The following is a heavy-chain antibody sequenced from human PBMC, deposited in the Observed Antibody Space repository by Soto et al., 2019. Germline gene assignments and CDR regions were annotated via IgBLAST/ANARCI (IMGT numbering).Heavy chain of an antibody. V-gene: IGHV4-30-2*01. Sequence: QLQLQESGSGLVKPSQTLFLSCSVSGGSISSGGYSWSWIRQPPGKGLEWIGYIYHSGSTYYNPSLKSRVTISVDRSKNQFSLKLSSVTAADTAVYYCARGGVPLDYYDSSQYYFDYWGQATLVTVSS. CDR3: ARGGVPLDYYDSSQYYFDY. J-gene: IGHJ4*02. CDR2: IYHSGST. D-gene: IGHD3-22*01. CDR1: GGSISSGGYS.